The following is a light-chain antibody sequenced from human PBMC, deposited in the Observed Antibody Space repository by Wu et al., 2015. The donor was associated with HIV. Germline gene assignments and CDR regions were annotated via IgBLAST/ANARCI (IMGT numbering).Light chain of an antibody. CDR3: QQRKSWPLT. V-gene: IGKV3-11*01. Sequence: EIVLTQSPVTLSLSPGERATLSCRASQSVGNYLAWYQQKPGQAPRLLIYAASNRATDIPARFTGGGSGTDFSLTISSPEPEDFAVYYCQQRKSWPLTFGQGTRLEIK. CDR2: AAS. CDR1: QSVGNY. J-gene: IGKJ5*01.